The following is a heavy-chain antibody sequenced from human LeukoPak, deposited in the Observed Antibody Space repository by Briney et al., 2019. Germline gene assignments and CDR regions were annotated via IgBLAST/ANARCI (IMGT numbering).Heavy chain of an antibody. J-gene: IGHJ5*02. CDR3: ARDSLRTAIAMAGGNWFDP. V-gene: IGHV1-46*01. D-gene: IGHD6-19*01. CDR1: GYTFTDYH. Sequence: ASVKVSCKASGYTFTDYHMHWVRQAPGQGLEWMGIINPSGGSTTYAEKFQGRVTMTRDTSTSTVYMELSSLRSEDTAVYYCARDSLRTAIAMAGGNWFDPWGQGTLVTVSS. CDR2: INPSGGST.